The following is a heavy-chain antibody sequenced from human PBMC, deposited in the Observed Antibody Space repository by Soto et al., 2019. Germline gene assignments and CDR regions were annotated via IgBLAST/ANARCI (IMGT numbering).Heavy chain of an antibody. Sequence: SESLSLTCTVSGGSIGSFYWRWIGQPAGKGLEWIGYIYYRGSTNYNPSLTSRVTISVDTSKNQFSLKLSSVTAADTAVYYCARGPSYHFWSAYLHAYWGQGTLVTVSS. CDR2: IYYRGST. J-gene: IGHJ4*02. CDR3: ARGPSYHFWSAYLHAY. D-gene: IGHD3-3*01. CDR1: GGSIGSFY. V-gene: IGHV4-59*01.